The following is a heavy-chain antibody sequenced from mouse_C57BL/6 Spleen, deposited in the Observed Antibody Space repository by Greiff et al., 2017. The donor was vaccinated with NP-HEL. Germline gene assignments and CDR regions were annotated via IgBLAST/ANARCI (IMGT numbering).Heavy chain of an antibody. Sequence: VQLKESVAELVRPGASVKLSCTASGFNIKNTYMHWVKQRPEQGLEWIGRIDPANGNTKYAPKFQGKATITADTSSNTAYLQLSSLTSEDTAIYYCARSNYYGSSYLDYWGQGTTLTVSS. CDR1: GFNIKNTY. J-gene: IGHJ2*01. CDR2: IDPANGNT. D-gene: IGHD1-1*01. V-gene: IGHV14-3*01. CDR3: ARSNYYGSSYLDY.